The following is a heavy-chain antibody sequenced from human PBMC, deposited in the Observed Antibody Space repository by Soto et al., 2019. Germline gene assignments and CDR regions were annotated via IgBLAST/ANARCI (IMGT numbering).Heavy chain of an antibody. CDR3: ATVESGWYFFDY. J-gene: IGHJ4*02. CDR2: FDPEDGET. D-gene: IGHD6-19*01. Sequence: VASVKVSCKASGFTFTSSAVQWVRQAPGKGLEWMGGFDPEDGETIYAQKFQGRVTMTEDTSTDTAYMELSSLRSEDTAVYYCATVESGWYFFDYWGQGTLVTVSS. CDR1: GFTFTSSA. V-gene: IGHV1-24*01.